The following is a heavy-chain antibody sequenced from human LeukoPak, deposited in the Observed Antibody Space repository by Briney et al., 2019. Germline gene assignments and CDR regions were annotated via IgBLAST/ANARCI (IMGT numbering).Heavy chain of an antibody. Sequence: GGSLRLSCAASGFTFSSYNMNWVRQAPGQGREWVAFIRYDGNIKFYADSMKGRFTISRDNSKNTLYLHINSLRPEDTALYYCVKDNPLDYWGQGTLVIVSS. CDR3: VKDNPLDY. CDR1: GFTFSSYN. CDR2: IRYDGNIK. D-gene: IGHD1-14*01. V-gene: IGHV3-30*02. J-gene: IGHJ4*02.